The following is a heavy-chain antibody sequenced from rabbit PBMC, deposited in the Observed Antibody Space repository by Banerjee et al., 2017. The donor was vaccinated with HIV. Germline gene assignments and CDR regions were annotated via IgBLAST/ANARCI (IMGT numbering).Heavy chain of an antibody. J-gene: IGHJ4*01. CDR2: IYTGSGTT. D-gene: IGHD4-2*01. V-gene: IGHV1S40*01. CDR1: GFSFSSSYW. Sequence: QSLEESGGDLVKPGASLTLTCTASGFSFSSSYWICWVRQAPGKGLEWIACIYTGSGTTYYASWAKGRFTISKTSSTTVTLQMTSLTAADTATYFCAREGAGYAGLNLWGQGTLVTVS. CDR3: AREGAGYAGLNL.